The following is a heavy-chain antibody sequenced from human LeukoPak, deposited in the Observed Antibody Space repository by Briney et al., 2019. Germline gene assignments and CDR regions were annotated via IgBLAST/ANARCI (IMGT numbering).Heavy chain of an antibody. D-gene: IGHD3-10*01. CDR1: GGSISSSNW. CDR2: IYHSGST. CDR3: ARRRNYGSGSYTLTYYYGMDV. Sequence: PSETLSLTCAVSGGSISSSNWWSWVRQPPGKGLEWIGEIYHSGSTNYNPSLKSRVTISVDKSISTAYLQWSSLKASDTAMYYCARRRNYGSGSYTLTYYYGMDVWGQGTTVTVSS. J-gene: IGHJ6*02. V-gene: IGHV4-4*02.